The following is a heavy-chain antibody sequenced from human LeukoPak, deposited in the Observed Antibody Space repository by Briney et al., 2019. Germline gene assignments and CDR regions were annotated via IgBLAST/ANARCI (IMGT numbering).Heavy chain of an antibody. CDR1: GGSISSSSYY. J-gene: IGHJ4*02. V-gene: IGHV4-39*01. D-gene: IGHD7-27*01. CDR3: ARQRLGMGQNRVDY. CDR2: IYYSGST. Sequence: SETLSLTCTVSGGSISSSSYYWGWIRQPPGEGLEWIGSIYYSGSTYYNPSLKSRVTMSVDTSKNQFSLKLSSVTAADTAVYYCARQRLGMGQNRVDYWGQGTLVTVSS.